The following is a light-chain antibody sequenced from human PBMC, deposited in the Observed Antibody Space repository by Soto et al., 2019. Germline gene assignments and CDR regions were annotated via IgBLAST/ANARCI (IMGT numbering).Light chain of an antibody. Sequence: QSVLTQPPSVSGAPGQRVTISCTGSSSNIGAGYVVHWYQQLPGAAPKLLIFSDNNRPSGVPDRFSGSKSGTSASLAITGLRAEDEADYYCGSWDSSLSAYFFGTGTKVTVL. CDR1: SSNIGAGYV. CDR2: SDN. J-gene: IGLJ1*01. CDR3: GSWDSSLSAYF. V-gene: IGLV1-40*01.